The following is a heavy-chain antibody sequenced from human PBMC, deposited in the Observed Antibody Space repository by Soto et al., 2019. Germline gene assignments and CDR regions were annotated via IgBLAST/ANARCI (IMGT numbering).Heavy chain of an antibody. CDR3: ARDDYTYGVY. J-gene: IGHJ4*02. D-gene: IGHD3-3*01. Sequence: GGSLRLSCSASGFSFRDYFMSWIRQAPGKGLEWVSYIGPYGNSIYYADSVKGRFTISRDDAKKSLYLHMNNLRAEDTAVYYCARDDYTYGVYWGQGSLVTVSS. CDR1: GFSFRDYF. CDR2: IGPYGNSI. V-gene: IGHV3-11*01.